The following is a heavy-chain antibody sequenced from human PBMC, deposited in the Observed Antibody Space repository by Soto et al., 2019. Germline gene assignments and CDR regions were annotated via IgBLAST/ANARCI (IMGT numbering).Heavy chain of an antibody. CDR3: AKGDTTMITDYYAMDV. Sequence: GGSLRLSCAVSGFTFTSYAMTWVRQAPGKGLEWVSAISGSGGSEFYADSVKGRLTISRDNSKNTLYLQMKSLRAEDTALYYCAKGDTTMITDYYAMDVWGQGTTVTVSS. J-gene: IGHJ6*02. D-gene: IGHD5-18*01. CDR2: ISGSGGSE. V-gene: IGHV3-23*01. CDR1: GFTFTSYA.